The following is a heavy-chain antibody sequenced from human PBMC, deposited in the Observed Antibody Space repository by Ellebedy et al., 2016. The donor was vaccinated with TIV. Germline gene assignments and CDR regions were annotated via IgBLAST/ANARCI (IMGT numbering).Heavy chain of an antibody. D-gene: IGHD6-19*01. J-gene: IGHJ2*01. V-gene: IGHV4-59*08. CDR2: IHYSGNT. CDR1: GGSISSYY. CDR3: AALQWLAPAWYFDL. Sequence: ESLKISCTVSGGSISSYYWSWIRQPPGKGLEWIGYIHYSGNTNYNPSLKSRVTISVDTSKNQFSLKLRSVTAADTAVYYCAALQWLAPAWYFDLWGRGTLVTVSS.